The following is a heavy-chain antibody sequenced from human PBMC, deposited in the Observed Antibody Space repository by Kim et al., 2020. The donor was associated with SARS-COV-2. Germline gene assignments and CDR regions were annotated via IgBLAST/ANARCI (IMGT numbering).Heavy chain of an antibody. Sequence: SVKSRITINPDTTKNQISLQLNSVTPEDTAVYYCARVALVRGVMGWFDPWGQGTLVTVSS. V-gene: IGHV6-1*01. CDR3: ARVALVRGVMGWFDP. D-gene: IGHD3-10*01. J-gene: IGHJ5*02.